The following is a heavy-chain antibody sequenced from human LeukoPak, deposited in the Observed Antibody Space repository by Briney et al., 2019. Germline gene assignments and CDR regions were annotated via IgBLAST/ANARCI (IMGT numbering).Heavy chain of an antibody. CDR3: ARSYYYDSSGYYYTPYYYYYGMDV. V-gene: IGHV3-23*01. Sequence: GGSLRLSCAASGFIFSSYAMTWVRQAPGKGLEWVSATSGSGGSTYYADSVKGRFTISRDNSKNTLYLQMNSLRAEDTAVYYCARSYYYDSSGYYYTPYYYYYGMDVWGQGTTVTVSS. D-gene: IGHD3-22*01. CDR2: TSGSGGST. J-gene: IGHJ6*02. CDR1: GFIFSSYA.